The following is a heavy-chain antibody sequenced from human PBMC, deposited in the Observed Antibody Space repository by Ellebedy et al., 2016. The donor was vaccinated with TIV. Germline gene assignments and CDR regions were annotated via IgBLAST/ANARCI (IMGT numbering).Heavy chain of an antibody. CDR1: GFTFISYS. Sequence: GESLKISCAASGFTFISYSMHWVRHAPGKGLEWVSSISSSSYIYYADTGKGRFTISRDNAKNALYLQMNTLGGEDTAVYYCSNVEWYRSDYWGQGTLVTVSS. D-gene: IGHD3-3*01. CDR2: ISSSSYI. J-gene: IGHJ4*02. V-gene: IGHV3-21*01. CDR3: SNVEWYRSDY.